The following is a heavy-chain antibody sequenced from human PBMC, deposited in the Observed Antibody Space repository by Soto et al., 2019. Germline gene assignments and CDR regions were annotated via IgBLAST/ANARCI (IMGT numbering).Heavy chain of an antibody. V-gene: IGHV1-18*01. J-gene: IGHJ6*02. CDR2: INAYNGNT. Sequence: QLQLVQSGAEVKKPGASVKVSCKASGYPFTTYGVTWVRQAPGQGLEWMGWINAYNGNTNYAQKLQGRVTMTTDTATSTAYMEPRSLRSDDTALYSCARIGDVPYDYYGMDVWGQGTMVTVSS. CDR1: GYPFTTYG. D-gene: IGHD3-10*01. CDR3: ARIGDVPYDYYGMDV.